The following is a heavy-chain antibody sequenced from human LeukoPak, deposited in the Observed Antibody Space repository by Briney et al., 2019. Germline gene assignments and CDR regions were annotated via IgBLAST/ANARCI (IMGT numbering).Heavy chain of an antibody. CDR3: ARVRPSIVSSGYWFDP. Sequence: GASVKVSCKASGYTFTSYGISWVRQAPGQGLEWRGWISAYNGNTNYAQKLQGRVTMTTETATSTEYMELRRLRSDDTAVYYCARVRPSIVSSGYWFDPWGQGTLVTVSS. D-gene: IGHD2-21*01. V-gene: IGHV1-18*01. CDR1: GYTFTSYG. J-gene: IGHJ5*02. CDR2: ISAYNGNT.